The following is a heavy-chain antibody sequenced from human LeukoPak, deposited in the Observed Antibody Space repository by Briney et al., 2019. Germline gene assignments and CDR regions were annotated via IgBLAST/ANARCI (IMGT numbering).Heavy chain of an antibody. Sequence: ASVKVSCKASGYTFTGYYMHWVRQAPGQGLEWMGWINPNSGGTNYAQKFQGRVTMTRDTSISAAYMELSRLRSDDTAVYYCARVREKWELLSAFDIWGQGTMVTVSS. D-gene: IGHD1-26*01. CDR1: GYTFTGYY. CDR3: ARVREKWELLSAFDI. J-gene: IGHJ3*02. CDR2: INPNSGGT. V-gene: IGHV1-2*02.